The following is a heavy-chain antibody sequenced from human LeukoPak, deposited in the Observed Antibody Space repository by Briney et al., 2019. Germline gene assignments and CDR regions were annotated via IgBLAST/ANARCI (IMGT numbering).Heavy chain of an antibody. CDR2: ISTSGST. CDR3: ARGIGYYDSSGYYSPWFDP. D-gene: IGHD3-22*01. Sequence: SETLSLTCTVSGGPISSYSWNWLRQPAGKGLEWIGQISTSGSTNYNPSLTSRVTVSVDTSKNQFSLKLSSVTAADTAVYYCARGIGYYDSSGYYSPWFDPWGQGTLVTVSS. CDR1: GGPISSYS. J-gene: IGHJ5*02. V-gene: IGHV4-4*07.